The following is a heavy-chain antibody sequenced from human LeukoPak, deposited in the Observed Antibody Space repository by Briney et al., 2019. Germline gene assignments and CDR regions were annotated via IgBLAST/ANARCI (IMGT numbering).Heavy chain of an antibody. CDR1: GGSISSYY. Sequence: LSLTCAVSGGSISSYYWGWIRQAPGKGLEWVAVIWYDGSNKYYADSVKGRFTISRDNSKNTLYLQMNSLRAEDTAVYYCARDCGTGGDGPGDYWGQGTLVTVSS. V-gene: IGHV3-33*08. CDR2: IWYDGSNK. CDR3: ARDCGTGGDGPGDY. D-gene: IGHD5-24*01. J-gene: IGHJ4*02.